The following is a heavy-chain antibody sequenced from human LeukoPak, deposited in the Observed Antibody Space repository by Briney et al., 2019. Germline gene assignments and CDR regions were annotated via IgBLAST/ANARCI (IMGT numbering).Heavy chain of an antibody. CDR3: ARSRVSGNYGMDV. CDR2: IYSGGDT. D-gene: IGHD3-10*01. J-gene: IGHJ6*02. CDR1: GFTFSSYS. Sequence: GGSLRLSCAASGFTFSSYSMNWVRQAPGKGLEWVSVIYSGGDTYYADSVKGRFTISRDNSRNTLYLQMNYLRAEDTAVYYCARSRVSGNYGMDVWGQGTTVAVSS. V-gene: IGHV3-66*01.